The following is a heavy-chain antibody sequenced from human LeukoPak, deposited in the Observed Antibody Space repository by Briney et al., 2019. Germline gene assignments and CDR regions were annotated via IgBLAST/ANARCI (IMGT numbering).Heavy chain of an antibody. CDR1: GGSLSSNY. J-gene: IGHJ4*02. CDR2: IYSTGST. D-gene: IGHD3-22*01. V-gene: IGHV4-4*07. CDR3: ARGDSSNYTDY. Sequence: PSETLSLTCTVSGGSLSSNYWTWIRQPAGTGLQWIGRIYSTGSTNYNPSLTSRVTMSVDTSKNQFSLKLSSVTAADTAVYYCARGDSSNYTDYWGQGTLVTVSS.